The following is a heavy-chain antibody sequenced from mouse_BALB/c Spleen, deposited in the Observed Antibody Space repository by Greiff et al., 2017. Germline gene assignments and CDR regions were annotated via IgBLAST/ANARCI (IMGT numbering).Heavy chain of an antibody. D-gene: IGHD2-1*01. J-gene: IGHJ4*01. V-gene: IGHV1-54*01. CDR3: ATIYYGNYGGAMDY. Sequence: QVQLQQSGAELVRPGTSVKVSCKASGYAFTNYLIEWVKQRPGQGLEWIGVINPGSGGTNYNEKFKGKATLTADKSSSTAYMQLSSLTSDDSAVYFCATIYYGNYGGAMDYWGQGTSVTVSS. CDR1: GYAFTNYL. CDR2: INPGSGGT.